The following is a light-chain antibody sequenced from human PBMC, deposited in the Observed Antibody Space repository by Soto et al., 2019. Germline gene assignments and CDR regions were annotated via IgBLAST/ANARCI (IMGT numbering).Light chain of an antibody. Sequence: EVVMTQSPATLSVSPGEGATLSCRASQSISSNLAWYRQKPGQAPRLLIYDSSTRTTAFPARFSGSGSGTEFTLTISSLRPDDFAVYSCQQYGSSPPTFGGGTKVDIK. V-gene: IGKV3-15*01. CDR3: QQYGSSPPT. CDR2: DSS. CDR1: QSISSN. J-gene: IGKJ4*01.